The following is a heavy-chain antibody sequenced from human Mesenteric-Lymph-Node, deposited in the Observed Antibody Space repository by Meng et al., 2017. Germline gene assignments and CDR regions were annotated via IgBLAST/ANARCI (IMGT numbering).Heavy chain of an antibody. D-gene: IGHD5-18*01. CDR2: ISAYNSNT. CDR3: ASHVDTAISYFDY. CDR1: GNTFGSYD. V-gene: IGHV1-18*01. Sequence: ASVKVSCKASGNTFGSYDITWVRQAPGQGLEWMGWISAYNSNTNYALNLQGRVTMTTDTSTSTGYLEVRSLRSDDTAVYYCASHVDTAISYFDYWGQGTLVTVSS. J-gene: IGHJ4*02.